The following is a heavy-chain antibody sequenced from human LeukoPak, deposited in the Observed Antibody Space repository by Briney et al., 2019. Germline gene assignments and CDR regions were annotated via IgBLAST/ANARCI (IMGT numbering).Heavy chain of an antibody. D-gene: IGHD3-16*01. CDR2: IYYSGST. J-gene: IGHJ4*02. Sequence: SXTLSLTCAVSGDSISSRSYYWGWLRQPPGKGLEWIESIYYSGSTYDSPARKRRVTISEYTEKNMFSLNLSSVTATDTAVYYCARHGGSYYFDYWGQGTQVTVSS. CDR3: ARHGGSYYFDY. V-gene: IGHV4-39*01. CDR1: GDSISSRSYY.